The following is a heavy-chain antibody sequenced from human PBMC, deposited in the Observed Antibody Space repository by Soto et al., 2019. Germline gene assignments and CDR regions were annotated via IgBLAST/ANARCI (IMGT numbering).Heavy chain of an antibody. Sequence: EVQLVESGGGLVKPGGSLRLSCVAYGFAFSDYSFNWVRQVPGKGLEWVSSLSSTTTYIHYADSVTGRFTIFRDNTKNSVYLQMDSLRAEDTAIYYCARGERVGDPMFDYWGQGTLVTVSS. CDR3: ARGERVGDPMFDY. D-gene: IGHD2-21*02. CDR2: LSSTTTYI. CDR1: GFAFSDYS. J-gene: IGHJ4*02. V-gene: IGHV3-21*02.